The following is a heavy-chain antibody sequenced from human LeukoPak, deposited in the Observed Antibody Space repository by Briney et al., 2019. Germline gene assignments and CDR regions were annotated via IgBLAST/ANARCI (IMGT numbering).Heavy chain of an antibody. CDR3: ARAHLSYYYDSSGGFDY. D-gene: IGHD3-22*01. J-gene: IGHJ4*02. Sequence: ASVKVSCKASGYTFTSYYMHWVQQAPGQGLEWMGIINPSGGSTSYAQKFQGRVTMTRDTSTSTVYMELSSLRSEDTAVYYCARAHLSYYYDSSGGFDYWGQGTLVTVSS. V-gene: IGHV1-46*01. CDR1: GYTFTSYY. CDR2: INPSGGST.